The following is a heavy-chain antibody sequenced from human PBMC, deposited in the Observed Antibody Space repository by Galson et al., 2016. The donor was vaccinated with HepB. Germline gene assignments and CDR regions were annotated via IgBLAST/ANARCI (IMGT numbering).Heavy chain of an antibody. J-gene: IGHJ5*02. D-gene: IGHD2-15*01. CDR1: GFIFDDYS. V-gene: IGHV3-9*01. Sequence: SLRLSCAASGFIFDDYSMHWVRQIPGKGLEWVSGINWNSARVDYAGSVKGRFTISRDKYSLVLQMNSLRPEDTALYYCAKEDGGFNFDPWGQGTLVTVSS. CDR2: INWNSARV. CDR3: AKEDGGFNFDP.